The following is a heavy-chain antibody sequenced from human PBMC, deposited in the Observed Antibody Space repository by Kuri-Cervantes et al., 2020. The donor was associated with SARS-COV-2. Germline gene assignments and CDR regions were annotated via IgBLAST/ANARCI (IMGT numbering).Heavy chain of an antibody. J-gene: IGHJ4*02. Sequence: GESLKISCAVSGFTFSNYGMNWVRQAPGKGLEWVSSISSSSSYIYYADSVKGRFTISRDNAKNSLYLQMNSLRAEDTAVYYCARAGDITMIVEYYFDYWGQGTLVTVSS. V-gene: IGHV3-21*01. CDR2: ISSSSSYI. CDR1: GFTFSNYG. D-gene: IGHD3-22*01. CDR3: ARAGDITMIVEYYFDY.